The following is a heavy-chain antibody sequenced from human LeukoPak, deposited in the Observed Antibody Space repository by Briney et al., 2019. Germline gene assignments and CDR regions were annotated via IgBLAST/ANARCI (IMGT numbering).Heavy chain of an antibody. CDR3: AKDTGEGTYFDY. CDR2: ISYDGSNK. J-gene: IGHJ4*02. CDR1: GFTFSSYG. V-gene: IGHV3-30*18. Sequence: GGSLRLSCAASGFTFSSYGMHWVRQAPGKGLEWVAVISYDGSNKYYADSVKGRFTISRDNSKNTLYLQMNSLRAEDTAVYYCAKDTGEGTYFDYWGQGTLVTVSS. D-gene: IGHD3-10*01.